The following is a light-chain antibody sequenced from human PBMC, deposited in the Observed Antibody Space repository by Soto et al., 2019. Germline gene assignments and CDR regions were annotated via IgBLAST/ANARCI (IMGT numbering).Light chain of an antibody. Sequence: EIVLTQSPATLSVSPGERATLSCRASQSVSSNLAWYQQKPGQAPRLLIYGASTRATGIPARSSGSGSGTEFTLTISSLQSEDFTVYYCQQYNNWPPITFGQGTRLEIK. V-gene: IGKV3-15*01. CDR1: QSVSSN. CDR2: GAS. CDR3: QQYNNWPPIT. J-gene: IGKJ5*01.